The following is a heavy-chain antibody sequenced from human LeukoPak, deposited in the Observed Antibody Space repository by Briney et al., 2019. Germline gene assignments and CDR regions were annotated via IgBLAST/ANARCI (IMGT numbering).Heavy chain of an antibody. CDR1: GFTFSSYG. Sequence: GGSLRLSCAASGFTFSSYGMHWVRQAPGKGLEWVAVISYDGSNKYYADSVKGRFTISRDNSKNTLYPQMNSLRAEDTTVYYCAKDHDYGDYYFDYWGQGTLVTVSS. CDR3: AKDHDYGDYYFDY. V-gene: IGHV3-30*18. D-gene: IGHD4-17*01. J-gene: IGHJ4*02. CDR2: ISYDGSNK.